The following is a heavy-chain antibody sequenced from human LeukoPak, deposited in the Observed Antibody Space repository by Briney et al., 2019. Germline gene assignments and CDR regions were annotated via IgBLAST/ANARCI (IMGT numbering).Heavy chain of an antibody. CDR3: ARCPYRYYDSSGYSNRFDY. J-gene: IGHJ4*02. V-gene: IGHV3-74*01. CDR2: INSDGSST. CDR1: GFTFSIYA. Sequence: GGSLRLSCAASGFTFSIYAMSWVRQAPGKGLVWVSRINSDGSSTSYADSVKGRFTISRDNAKNSLYLQMNSLRAEDTAVYYCARCPYRYYDSSGYSNRFDYWGQGTLVTVSS. D-gene: IGHD3-22*01.